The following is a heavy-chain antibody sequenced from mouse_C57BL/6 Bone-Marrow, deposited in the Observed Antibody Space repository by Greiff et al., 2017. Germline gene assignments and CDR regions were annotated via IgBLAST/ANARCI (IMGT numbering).Heavy chain of an antibody. CDR1: GFTFSDYG. Sequence: EVKVEESGGGLVKPGGSLKLSCAASGFTFSDYGMHWVRQAPEKGLEWVAYISSGSGTIYYAVTVKGRFTISRDNAKNTLFLQMNSLRSEDTAMYYSAMGDYDYEYAWFAYWGQGTLVTVSA. J-gene: IGHJ3*01. CDR2: ISSGSGTI. D-gene: IGHD2-4*01. V-gene: IGHV5-17*01. CDR3: AMGDYDYEYAWFAY.